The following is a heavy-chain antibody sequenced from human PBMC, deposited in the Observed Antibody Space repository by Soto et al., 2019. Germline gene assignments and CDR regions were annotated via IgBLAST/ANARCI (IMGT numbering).Heavy chain of an antibody. J-gene: IGHJ6*02. CDR2: IIPIFGIA. Sequence: ASVKVSCKASGGTFSSYAISWVRQAPGQGLEWMGRIIPIFGIANYAQKFQGRVTITADKSTSTAYMELSSLRSEDTAVYYCARDRTLPWYYGMDVWGQGTPVTVSS. V-gene: IGHV1-69*04. D-gene: IGHD2-2*01. CDR3: ARDRTLPWYYGMDV. CDR1: GGTFSSYA.